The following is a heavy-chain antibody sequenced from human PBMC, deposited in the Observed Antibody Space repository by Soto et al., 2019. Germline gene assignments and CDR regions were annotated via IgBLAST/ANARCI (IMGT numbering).Heavy chain of an antibody. CDR1: GYTFSSYA. J-gene: IGHJ4*02. Sequence: SCKASGYTFSSYAMSWVRQAPGKGLEWVSAISGSGGSTYYADSVKGRFTISRDNSKNTLYLQMNSLRAEDTAVYYCAKPTDLTGYFNFDYWGQGTLVTVSS. V-gene: IGHV3-23*01. D-gene: IGHD3-9*01. CDR2: ISGSGGST. CDR3: AKPTDLTGYFNFDY.